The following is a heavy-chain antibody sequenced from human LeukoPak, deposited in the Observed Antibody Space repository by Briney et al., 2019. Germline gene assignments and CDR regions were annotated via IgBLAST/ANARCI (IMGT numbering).Heavy chain of an antibody. V-gene: IGHV4-4*02. CDR3: ARRYDMLTGAFDI. CDR2: IYHSGST. CDR1: GGSISSSNW. Sequence: PSETLSLTCAVSGGSISSSNWWSWVRQPPGKGLEWIGEIYHSGSTNYNPSLKSRVTISVDKSKNQFSLKLSSVTAADTAVYYCARRYDMLTGAFDIWGQGTMVTVSS. J-gene: IGHJ3*02. D-gene: IGHD3-9*01.